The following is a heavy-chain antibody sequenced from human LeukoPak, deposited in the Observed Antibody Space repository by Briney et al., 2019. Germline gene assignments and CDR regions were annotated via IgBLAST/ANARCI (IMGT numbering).Heavy chain of an antibody. V-gene: IGHV4-30-2*01. CDR1: GGSISSGGYS. D-gene: IGHD2-2*01. CDR3: ARGSRSSTSGHFDY. J-gene: IGHJ4*02. CDR2: IYHSGST. Sequence: PSQTLSLTCAVSGGSISSGGYSWSWLRQPPGKGLEWIGYIYHSGSTHYNPSLKSRVTISVDRSKNQFSLKLSSVTAADTAVYYCARGSRSSTSGHFDYWGQGTLVTVSS.